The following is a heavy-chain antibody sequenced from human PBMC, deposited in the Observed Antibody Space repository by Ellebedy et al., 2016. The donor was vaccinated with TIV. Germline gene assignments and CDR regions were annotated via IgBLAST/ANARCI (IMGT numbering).Heavy chain of an antibody. D-gene: IGHD3-3*01. Sequence: GESLKISCAASGLTFSSYALSWVRQAPGKGLEWVSVISGSGGSTYYGDSVKGRFTISRDNSKNTLYLQMNSLGAEDTAIYYCASGPDDFWSAYRYWGQGTPVTVSS. CDR3: ASGPDDFWSAYRY. J-gene: IGHJ4*02. CDR1: GLTFSSYA. CDR2: ISGSGGST. V-gene: IGHV3-23*01.